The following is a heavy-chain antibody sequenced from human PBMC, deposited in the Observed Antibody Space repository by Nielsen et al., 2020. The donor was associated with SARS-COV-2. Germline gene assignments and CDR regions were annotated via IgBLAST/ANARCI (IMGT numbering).Heavy chain of an antibody. CDR1: GFTFSSYA. D-gene: IGHD5-12*01. V-gene: IGHV3-23*01. CDR2: ISGSGGST. J-gene: IGHJ4*02. CDR3: AKDGVYVATNKLDY. Sequence: GESLKISCAASGFTFSSYAMSWVRQAPGKGLEWVSAISGSGGSTYYADSVKGRFTISRDNSKNTLYLQMNSLRAEDTAVYYCAKDGVYVATNKLDYWGQGTLVTVSS.